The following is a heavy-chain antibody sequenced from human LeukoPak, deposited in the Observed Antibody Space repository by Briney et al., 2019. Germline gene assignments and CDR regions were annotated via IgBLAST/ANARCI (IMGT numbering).Heavy chain of an antibody. Sequence: ASVKVSCKASGYTFTSYAMNWVRQAPGQGLEWMGWINTNTGNPTYAQGFTGRFVFSLDTSVSTAYLQISSLKAEDTAVYYCARDYGPRMIVTGIGVYYFDYWGQGTLVTVSS. J-gene: IGHJ4*02. CDR3: ARDYGPRMIVTGIGVYYFDY. D-gene: IGHD3-22*01. CDR1: GYTFTSYA. CDR2: INTNTGNP. V-gene: IGHV7-4-1*02.